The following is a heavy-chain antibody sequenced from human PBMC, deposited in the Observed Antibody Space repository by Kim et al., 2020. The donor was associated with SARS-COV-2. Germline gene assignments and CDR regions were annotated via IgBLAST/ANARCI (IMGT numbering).Heavy chain of an antibody. CDR3: ARGSNGWDGIDY. J-gene: IGHJ4*02. CDR2: INPDGRST. D-gene: IGHD6-19*01. Sequence: GGSLRLSCAASGFTFSDYWMHWVRQDPGKGLVWVSRINPDGRSTTYADSVRGRFTISRDNAGNTLDLQMVRLRAEDTAVYYCARGSNGWDGIDYWGQGIQVTVST. CDR1: GFTFSDYW. V-gene: IGHV3-74*01.